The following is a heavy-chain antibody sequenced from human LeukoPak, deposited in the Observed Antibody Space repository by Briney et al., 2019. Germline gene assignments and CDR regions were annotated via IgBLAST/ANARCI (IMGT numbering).Heavy chain of an antibody. CDR2: IWYDGSNK. Sequence: GGSLRLSCAASGFTFSSYGMHWVRQAPGRGLEWVAVIWYDGSNKYYADSVKGRFTISRDNSKNTLYLQMNSLRAEDTAVYYCARGEYCSGGSCYKIAFDIWGQGTRVTVSS. CDR3: ARGEYCSGGSCYKIAFDI. CDR1: GFTFSSYG. J-gene: IGHJ3*02. V-gene: IGHV3-33*01. D-gene: IGHD2-15*01.